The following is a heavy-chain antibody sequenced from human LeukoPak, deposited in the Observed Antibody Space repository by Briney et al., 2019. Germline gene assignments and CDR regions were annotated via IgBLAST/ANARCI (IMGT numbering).Heavy chain of an antibody. V-gene: IGHV4-61*02. CDR1: GGSISSGSYY. J-gene: IGHJ2*01. D-gene: IGHD2-15*01. Sequence: PSETLSLTCTVSGGSISSGSYYWSWIRQPAGKGLEWIGRIYTSGSTNYNPSLKSRVTISVDTSKNQFSLKLSSVTAADTAVYYCARDHCGGSCKQWYFDLWGRGTLVTVSS. CDR2: IYTSGST. CDR3: ARDHCGGSCKQWYFDL.